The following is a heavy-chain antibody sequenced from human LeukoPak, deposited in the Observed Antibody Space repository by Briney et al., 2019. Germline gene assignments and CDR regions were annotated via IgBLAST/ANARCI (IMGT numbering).Heavy chain of an antibody. Sequence: GASVKVSCKASGYTFTSYDINWVRQATGQELEWMGWMNPNSGNTGYAQKFQGRVTMTRNTSISTAYMELSSLRSEDTAVYYCASISKVGATIDYWGQGTLVTVSS. CDR3: ASISKVGATIDY. CDR2: MNPNSGNT. CDR1: GYTFTSYD. J-gene: IGHJ4*02. D-gene: IGHD1-26*01. V-gene: IGHV1-8*01.